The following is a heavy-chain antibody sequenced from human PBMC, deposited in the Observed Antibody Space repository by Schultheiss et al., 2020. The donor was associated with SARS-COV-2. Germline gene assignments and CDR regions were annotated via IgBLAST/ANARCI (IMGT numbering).Heavy chain of an antibody. Sequence: GGSLRLSCAASGFTFSGYAMSWVRQAPGKGLEWVSYISSSGSTIYYADSMKGRFTISRDNAKNSVYLQMNSLRAEDAALYYCTKDITARGADVWGQGTTVTVSS. J-gene: IGHJ6*02. CDR2: ISSSGSTI. D-gene: IGHD1-14*01. V-gene: IGHV3-48*04. CDR1: GFTFSGYA. CDR3: TKDITARGADV.